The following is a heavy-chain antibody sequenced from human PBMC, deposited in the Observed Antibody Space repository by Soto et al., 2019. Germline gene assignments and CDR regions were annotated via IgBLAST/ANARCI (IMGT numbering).Heavy chain of an antibody. Sequence: PSETLSLTCTVSGGSVSSGSYYWSWIRQPPGKGLEWIGYIYYSGSTNYNPSLKSRVTISVDTSKNQFSLKLSSVTAADTAVYYCARGSDIPDPLGFDPWGQGTLVTVSS. V-gene: IGHV4-61*01. CDR1: GGSVSSGSYY. D-gene: IGHD2-2*01. J-gene: IGHJ5*02. CDR2: IYYSGST. CDR3: ARGSDIPDPLGFDP.